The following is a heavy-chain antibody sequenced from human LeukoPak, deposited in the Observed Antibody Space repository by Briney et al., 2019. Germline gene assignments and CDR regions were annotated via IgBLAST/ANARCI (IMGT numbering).Heavy chain of an antibody. J-gene: IGHJ4*02. CDR3: AREKVGSTTFDY. CDR1: GGSISSSSYY. CDR2: IYYSGST. D-gene: IGHD1-26*01. Sequence: PSETLSLTCTVSGGSISSSSYYWGWIRQPPGKGLEWIGSIYYSGSTYYIPSLKSRVTISVDTSKNQFSLKLSSVTAADKAVYYCAREKVGSTTFDYWGQGALVTVSS. V-gene: IGHV4-39*02.